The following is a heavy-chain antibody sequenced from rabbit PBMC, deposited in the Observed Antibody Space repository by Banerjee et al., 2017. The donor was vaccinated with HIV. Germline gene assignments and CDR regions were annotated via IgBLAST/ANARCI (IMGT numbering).Heavy chain of an antibody. V-gene: IGHV1S43*01. CDR1: GFSFSNKYV. J-gene: IGHJ4*01. CDR3: ARDLAGVIGWNFNL. Sequence: QEQLEESGGDLVKPEGSLTLTCTASGFSFSNKYVMCWVRQAPGKGLELIACIYSSNGDKWYASWVNGRFTISRSTSLNTVDLKMTSLTVADTATYFCARDLAGVIGWNFNLWGQGTLVTVS. D-gene: IGHD4-1*01. CDR2: IYSSNGDK.